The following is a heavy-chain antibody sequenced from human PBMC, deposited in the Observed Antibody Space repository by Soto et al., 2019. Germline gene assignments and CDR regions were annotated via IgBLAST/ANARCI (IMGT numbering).Heavy chain of an antibody. J-gene: IGHJ3*02. CDR3: TDLMRGVGAFDI. V-gene: IGHV3-15*01. CDR1: GFTFNDGW. Sequence: GGSLRLSCAASGFTFNDGWMIWVRQAPGKGLEWVGRIKSKTDGETTDYAAPVKGRFTISRDDSKNTLYLQMDSLKTEDTAVYYCTDLMRGVGAFDIWSRGTLVTVSS. D-gene: IGHD3-10*01. CDR2: IKSKTDGETT.